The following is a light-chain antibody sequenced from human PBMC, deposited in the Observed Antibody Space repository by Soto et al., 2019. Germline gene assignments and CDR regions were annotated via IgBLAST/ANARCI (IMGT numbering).Light chain of an antibody. Sequence: QSALTQAASVSGSPGQSITISCIGTSSDVGAFNYVSWYQHHPGKAPKLIIYDVTDRPSGVSTRFSASKSGNTASLTISGLQAEDEADYYCSSYTTRNTEVFGTGTKLTVL. V-gene: IGLV2-14*03. CDR1: SSDVGAFNY. J-gene: IGLJ1*01. CDR2: DVT. CDR3: SSYTTRNTEV.